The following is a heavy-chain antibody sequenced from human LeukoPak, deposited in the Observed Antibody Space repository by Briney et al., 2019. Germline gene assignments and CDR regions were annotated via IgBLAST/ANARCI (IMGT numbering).Heavy chain of an antibody. J-gene: IGHJ4*02. CDR2: ISYDGSNK. CDR1: GFTFSSYA. D-gene: IGHD4-17*01. CDR3: ARNSWFRTTGGYFGY. V-gene: IGHV3-30*03. Sequence: GGSLRLSCAASGFTFSSYAMHWVRQAPGKGLEWVGVISYDGSNKYYADSVKGRFTISRDNSKNTLYLQMNSLRAEDTAVYYCARNSWFRTTGGYFGYWGQGTLVTVSS.